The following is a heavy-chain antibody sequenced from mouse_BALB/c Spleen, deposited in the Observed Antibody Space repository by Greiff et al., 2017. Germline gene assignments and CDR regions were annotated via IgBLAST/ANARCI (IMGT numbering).Heavy chain of an antibody. D-gene: IGHD2-2*01. CDR3: NAWGYDRVAWFAY. CDR1: GFNIKDYY. J-gene: IGHJ3*01. CDR2: IDPENGDT. V-gene: IGHV14-4*02. Sequence: VQLQQSGAELVRSGASVKLSCTASGFNIKDYYMHWVKQRPEQGLEWIGWIDPENGDTEYAPKFQGKATMTADTSSNTAYLQLSSLTSEDTAVYYCNAWGYDRVAWFAYWGQGTLVTVSA.